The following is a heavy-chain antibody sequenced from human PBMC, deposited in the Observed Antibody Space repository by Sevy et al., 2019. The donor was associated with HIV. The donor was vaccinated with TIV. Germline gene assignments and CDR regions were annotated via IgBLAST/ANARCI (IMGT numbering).Heavy chain of an antibody. Sequence: GGSLRLSCAASGFTFSSYWMSWVRQAPGKGLEWVANIKQDGSEKYYVDSVKGRFTISRDNAKNSLYLQMNSLRAEDTAVYYCARTGQGGVIAHTYFQHWGQGTLVTVSS. J-gene: IGHJ1*01. D-gene: IGHD3-16*02. V-gene: IGHV3-7*01. CDR3: ARTGQGGVIAHTYFQH. CDR1: GFTFSSYW. CDR2: IKQDGSEK.